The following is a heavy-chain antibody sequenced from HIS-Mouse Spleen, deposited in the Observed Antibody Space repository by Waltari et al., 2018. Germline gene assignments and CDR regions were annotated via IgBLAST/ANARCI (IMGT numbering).Heavy chain of an antibody. J-gene: IGHJ5*02. CDR3: ARSPYYDFWSGYSDNWFDP. D-gene: IGHD3-3*01. V-gene: IGHV4-31*03. CDR1: GGPISSGGYY. Sequence: QVQLQESGPGLVKPSQTLSLTCTVPGGPISSGGYYWSWIRQHPGKGLEWIGYIYYSGSPYYNPSLKSRVTISVDTSKNQFSLQLSSVTAADTAVYYCARSPYYDFWSGYSDNWFDPWGQGTLVTVSS. CDR2: IYYSGSP.